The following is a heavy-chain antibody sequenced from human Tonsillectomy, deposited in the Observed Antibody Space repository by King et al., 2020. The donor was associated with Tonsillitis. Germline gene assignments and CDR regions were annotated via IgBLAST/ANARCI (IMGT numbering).Heavy chain of an antibody. CDR2: IYTSGST. CDR1: GGSISSYY. V-gene: IGHV4-4*07. D-gene: IGHD3-9*01. Sequence: QLQESGPGLVKPSETLSLTCTVSGGSISSYYWSWIRQPAGKGLEWIGRIYTSGSTNYNPSLKSRVTMSVDTSKNQFSLKLSSVTAADTAVYYCAGGGDILTGYYTVDDYWGQGTLVTVSS. CDR3: AGGGDILTGYYTVDDY. J-gene: IGHJ4*02.